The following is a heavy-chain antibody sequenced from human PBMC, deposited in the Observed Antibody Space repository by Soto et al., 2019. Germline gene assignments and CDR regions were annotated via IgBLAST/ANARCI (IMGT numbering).Heavy chain of an antibody. D-gene: IGHD6-6*01. V-gene: IGHV4-31*03. J-gene: IGHJ4*02. CDR3: ARASSGSSAADY. CDR2: IYDSESA. Sequence: QVQLQESGPGLVKPSQTLSLTCSVSGESISSGGYYWSWIRHHPGKGLEWIGYIYDSESAYYNPSRKSRVTISMDTSKNHFAMRLSSVTAADTAVYYCARASSGSSAADYWGQGTLATVSS. CDR1: GESISSGGYY.